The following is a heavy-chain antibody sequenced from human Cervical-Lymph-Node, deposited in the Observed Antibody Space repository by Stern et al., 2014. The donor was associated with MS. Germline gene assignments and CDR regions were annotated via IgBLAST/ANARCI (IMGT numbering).Heavy chain of an antibody. Sequence: VQLVESGGGVVQPGRSLRLSCAASGFSFSNFGMHWVRQAPGKGLEWVAIIWYDGSNKYYADSVKGRFTISRDNSKNTLFLQMNSLRAEDSAVYYCARDTRWHLFHYGMDVWGQGTTVTVSS. CDR3: ARDTRWHLFHYGMDV. CDR1: GFSFSNFG. CDR2: IWYDGSNK. V-gene: IGHV3-33*01. D-gene: IGHD5-24*01. J-gene: IGHJ6*02.